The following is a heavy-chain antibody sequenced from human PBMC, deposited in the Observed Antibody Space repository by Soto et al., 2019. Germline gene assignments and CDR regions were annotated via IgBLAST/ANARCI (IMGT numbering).Heavy chain of an antibody. J-gene: IGHJ5*02. CDR3: ARGKRGEYYDFWSGHSWFDP. CDR2: IIPIFGTA. V-gene: IGHV1-69*13. CDR1: GGTFSSYA. D-gene: IGHD3-3*01. Sequence: SVKVSCKASGGTFSSYAISWVRQAPGQRLEWIGGIIPIFGTANYAQKFQGRVTITADESTSTAYMELSSLRSEDTAVYYCARGKRGEYYDFWSGHSWFDPWGQGTLVTVSS.